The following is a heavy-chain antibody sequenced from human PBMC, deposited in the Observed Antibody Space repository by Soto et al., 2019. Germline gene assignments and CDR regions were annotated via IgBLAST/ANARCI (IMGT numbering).Heavy chain of an antibody. CDR3: ARRLGGYCTPFDY. CDR1: GYTFTSYA. J-gene: IGHJ4*02. Sequence: QVHLVQSGAEEKKPGASVKVSCKASGYTFTSYAIHWVRKAPGQRREWMGWSNAGNGNTKYSKKLQGRVTITRDTAASTAYIELSSLRSEETAVYCCARRLGGYCTPFDYCGPGTRVIVSS. D-gene: IGHD3-10*01. CDR2: SNAGNGNT. V-gene: IGHV1-3*05.